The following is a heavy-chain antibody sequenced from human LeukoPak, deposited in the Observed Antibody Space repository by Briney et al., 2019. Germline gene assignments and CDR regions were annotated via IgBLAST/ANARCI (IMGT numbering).Heavy chain of an antibody. CDR2: ITYSGNT. J-gene: IGHJ4*02. D-gene: IGHD3-3*01. CDR1: GGSISNSDYY. CDR3: ARDQSITIFGVAPKPFDS. V-gene: IGHV4-39*07. Sequence: PSETLSLTCTVSGGSISNSDYYWGWIRQPPGKGLEWIGSITYSGNTYYNPSLKSRVTISVDTSKNQFSLILSSVTAADTAVYYCARDQSITIFGVAPKPFDSWGQGTLITVSS.